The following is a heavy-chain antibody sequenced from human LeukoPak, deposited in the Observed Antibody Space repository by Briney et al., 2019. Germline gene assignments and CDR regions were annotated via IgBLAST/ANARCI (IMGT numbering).Heavy chain of an antibody. V-gene: IGHV1-18*01. CDR2: ISAYNGNT. D-gene: IGHD2-15*01. CDR3: AFCSGGSPTRWGAFDI. CDR1: GYTFTSYG. Sequence: GASVKVSCKASGYTFTSYGISWVRQAPGQGLEWMGWISAYNGNTNYAQKLQGRVTMTTDTSTSTAYMELRSLRSDDTAVYYCAFCSGGSPTRWGAFDIWGQGTMVTVSS. J-gene: IGHJ3*02.